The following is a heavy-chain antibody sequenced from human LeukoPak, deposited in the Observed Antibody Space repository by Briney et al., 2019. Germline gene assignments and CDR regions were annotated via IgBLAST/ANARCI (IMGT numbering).Heavy chain of an antibody. CDR1: GGSLNGYY. CDR3: ANNRQNGFSFGP. J-gene: IGHJ5*02. Sequence: SETLSLTCAVYGGSLNGYYWSWIRQPPGKGLEWIGEGDHSGGTKYNPSLKSRVTILADSSKNQFSLKLSSVTAADTAAYFCANNRQNGFSFGPWGQGTLVTVSS. V-gene: IGHV4-34*01. CDR2: GDHSGGT. D-gene: IGHD2-2*03.